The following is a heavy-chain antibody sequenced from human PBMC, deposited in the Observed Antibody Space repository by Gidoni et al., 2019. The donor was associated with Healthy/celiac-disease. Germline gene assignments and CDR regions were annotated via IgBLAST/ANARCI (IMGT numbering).Heavy chain of an antibody. Sequence: QITLKESGPTLVKPTQTLTLTCTFSGFSLSTSGVGVGWIRQPPGKALEWLALIYWNDDKSYSPSLKSRLTITKDTSKNQVVLTMTNMDPVDTATYYCAHSDIVVVPAAPYYFDYWGQGTLVTVSS. D-gene: IGHD2-2*01. CDR1: GFSLSTSGVG. CDR3: AHSDIVVVPAAPYYFDY. V-gene: IGHV2-5*01. CDR2: IYWNDDK. J-gene: IGHJ4*02.